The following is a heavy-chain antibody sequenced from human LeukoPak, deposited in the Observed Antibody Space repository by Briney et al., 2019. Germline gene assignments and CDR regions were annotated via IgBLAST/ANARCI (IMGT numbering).Heavy chain of an antibody. Sequence: GGSLRLSCAAYGFTFSSYAMSWVRQAPGKGLEWVGRIKSKTDGGTTDYAAPVKGRFTISRDDSKNTLYLQMNSLKTEDTAVYYCTTYLRPYCSGGSCYYFDYCGQGTLVTVSS. CDR2: IKSKTDGGTT. CDR3: TTYLRPYCSGGSCYYFDY. J-gene: IGHJ4*02. CDR1: GFTFSSYA. D-gene: IGHD2-15*01. V-gene: IGHV3-15*01.